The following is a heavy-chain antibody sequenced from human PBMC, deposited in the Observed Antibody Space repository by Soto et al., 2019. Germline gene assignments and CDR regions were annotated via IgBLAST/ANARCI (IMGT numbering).Heavy chain of an antibody. D-gene: IGHD2-2*01. CDR1: GGTFSSYT. CDR3: AREAILSSTSPLDV. Sequence: ASVEVCCKASGGTFSSYTISWVRQAPGQGLEWMGRIIPILGIANYAQKFQGRVTITADKSTSTAYMELSSLRSEDTAVYYCAREAILSSTSPLDVWGKGTTVTVSS. J-gene: IGHJ6*04. CDR2: IIPILGIA. V-gene: IGHV1-69*02.